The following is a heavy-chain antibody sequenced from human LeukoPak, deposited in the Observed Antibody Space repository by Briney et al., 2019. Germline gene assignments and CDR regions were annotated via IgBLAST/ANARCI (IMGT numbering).Heavy chain of an antibody. J-gene: IGHJ6*03. Sequence: SVKVSCKASGGTFSSYAISWVRQAPGQGLEWMGGIIPIFGTANYAQKFQGRVTITADESTSTAYMELSSLRSEDTAVYYCARVGYYYYYMDVWGKGTTVTVSS. CDR3: ARVGYYYYYMDV. V-gene: IGHV1-69*01. CDR1: GGTFSSYA. CDR2: IIPIFGTA.